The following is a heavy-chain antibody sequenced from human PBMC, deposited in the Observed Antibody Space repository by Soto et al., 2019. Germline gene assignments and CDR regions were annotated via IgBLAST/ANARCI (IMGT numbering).Heavy chain of an antibody. CDR3: ARDYGSGRFDY. D-gene: IGHD3-10*01. V-gene: IGHV4-34*01. J-gene: IGHJ4*02. CDR1: GGSFSGYY. CDR2: INHSGST. Sequence: LSLTCAVYGGSFSGYYWSWIRQPPGKGLEWIGEINHSGSTNYNPSLKSRVTISVDTSKNQFSLKLSSVTAADTAVYYCARDYGSGRFDYWGQGTLVTVPQ.